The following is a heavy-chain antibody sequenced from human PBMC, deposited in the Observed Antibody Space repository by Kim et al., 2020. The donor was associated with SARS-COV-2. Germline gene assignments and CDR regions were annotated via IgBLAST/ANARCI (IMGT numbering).Heavy chain of an antibody. D-gene: IGHD2-2*01. V-gene: IGHV4-30-4*01. Sequence: SETLSLTCTVSGGSISSGDYYWSWIRQPPGKGLEWIGYIYYSGSTYYNPSLKSRVTISVDTSKNQFSLKLSSVTAADTAVYYCAREPRDRYCSSTSCYYGYWFDPWGQGTLVTVSS. J-gene: IGHJ5*02. CDR3: AREPRDRYCSSTSCYYGYWFDP. CDR2: IYYSGST. CDR1: GGSISSGDYY.